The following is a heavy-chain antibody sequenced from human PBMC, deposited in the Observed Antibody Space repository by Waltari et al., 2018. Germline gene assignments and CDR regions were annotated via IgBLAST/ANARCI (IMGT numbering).Heavy chain of an antibody. D-gene: IGHD3-10*01. CDR3: ARQAAGLLWFGELFEDY. CDR2: ISSSGSTI. J-gene: IGHJ4*02. CDR1: GFTFSSYE. V-gene: IGHV3-48*03. Sequence: EVQLVESGGGLVQPGGSLRLSCAASGFTFSSYEMNWVRQAPGTGLEWVSYISSSGSTIYYADSVKGRFTISRDNAKNSLYLQMNSLRAEDTAVYYCARQAAGLLWFGELFEDYWGQGTLVTVSS.